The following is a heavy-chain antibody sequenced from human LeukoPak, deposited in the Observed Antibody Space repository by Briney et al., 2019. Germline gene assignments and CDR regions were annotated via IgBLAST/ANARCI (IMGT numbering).Heavy chain of an antibody. D-gene: IGHD6-13*01. CDR1: GYSFTSYW. J-gene: IGHJ5*02. Sequence: KCGESLKISCKGSGYSFTSYWIGWVRQMPGKGLEWMGIIYPGDSDTRYSPSFQGQVTISADKSISTAYLQWSSLKASDTAMYYCARTPLAAAGYNWFDPWGQGTLVTVSS. CDR2: IYPGDSDT. CDR3: ARTPLAAAGYNWFDP. V-gene: IGHV5-51*01.